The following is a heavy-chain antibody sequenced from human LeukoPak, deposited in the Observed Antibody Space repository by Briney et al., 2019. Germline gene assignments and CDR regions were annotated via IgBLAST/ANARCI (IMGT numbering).Heavy chain of an antibody. CDR2: ISSSSSYI. CDR3: ARDSSGWTNYYYYGMDV. D-gene: IGHD6-19*01. V-gene: IGHV3-21*01. J-gene: IGHJ6*02. Sequence: GGSLRLSCAASGFTFSSYSMNWVRQVPGKGLEWVSSISSSSSYIYYADSVKGRFTISRDNAKNSLYLQMNSLRAEDTAVYYCARDSSGWTNYYYYGMDVWGQGTTVTVSS. CDR1: GFTFSSYS.